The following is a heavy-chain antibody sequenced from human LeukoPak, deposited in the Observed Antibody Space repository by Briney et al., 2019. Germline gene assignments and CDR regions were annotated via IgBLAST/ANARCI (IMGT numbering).Heavy chain of an antibody. D-gene: IGHD3-10*01. V-gene: IGHV3-30*02. CDR1: GFTFSFYG. CDR3: AKDLMRDRWFGES. Sequence: PGGSLRLSCAASGFTFSFYGMHWVRQAPGKGLEWVAFIRYDGNDKFYADSVKGRSAISRDTSRNTLYLQMNSLRAEDTAVYYCAKDLMRDRWFGESWGQGTLVTVSS. CDR2: IRYDGNDK. J-gene: IGHJ5*02.